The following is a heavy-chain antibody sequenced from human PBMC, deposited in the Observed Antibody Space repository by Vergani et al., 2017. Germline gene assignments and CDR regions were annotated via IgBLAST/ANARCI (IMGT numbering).Heavy chain of an antibody. CDR1: GFSFGSYG. V-gene: IGHV3-30*03. CDR2: ISNDGGNK. Sequence: QVQLVPSGGGLVRPGGSLRLSCAASGFSFGSYGMHWVRQSPGKGLEWVAVISNDGGNKYYADPVKGRFTIYKDYTVDMLSLQMNSMRPDDTAVYYGVIAGRRGHGDFCSWLDPWGQGTRVTVSS. J-gene: IGHJ5*02. D-gene: IGHD3-3*01. CDR3: VIAGRRGHGDFCSWLDP.